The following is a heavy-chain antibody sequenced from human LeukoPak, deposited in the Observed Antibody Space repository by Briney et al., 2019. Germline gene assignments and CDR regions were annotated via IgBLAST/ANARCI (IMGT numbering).Heavy chain of an antibody. V-gene: IGHV1-69*06. J-gene: IGHJ6*04. CDR1: GGTFTSYA. Sequence: SVKVSCKASGGTFTSYAISWVRQAPGQGLEWMGGIIPIFGTANYAQKFQGRGTITADKSTSTAYMELSSLRSEDTAVYYCARDGGRTMVRGVTRRGMDVWGKGTTVTVSS. CDR2: IIPIFGTA. CDR3: ARDGGRTMVRGVTRRGMDV. D-gene: IGHD3-10*01.